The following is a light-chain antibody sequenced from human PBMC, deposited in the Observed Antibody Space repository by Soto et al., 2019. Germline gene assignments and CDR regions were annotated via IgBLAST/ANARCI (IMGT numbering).Light chain of an antibody. V-gene: IGKV3-15*01. CDR2: GAS. Sequence: EIILTQSPASLSVSPGERATLSCRASQSVNNNLAWYQQKPGQAPRLLIYGASTRATGIPARFRGSGSGTEFTLTITSLQSEDFAVYFCQQYNNLPPDTFGQGTKLEIK. J-gene: IGKJ2*01. CDR3: QQYNNLPPDT. CDR1: QSVNNN.